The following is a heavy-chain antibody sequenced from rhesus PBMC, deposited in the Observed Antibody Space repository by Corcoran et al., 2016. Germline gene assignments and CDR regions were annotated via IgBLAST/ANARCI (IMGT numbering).Heavy chain of an antibody. CDR2: ISYDGSKK. V-gene: IGHV3-54*02. J-gene: IGHJ6*01. CDR1: GFTFSSYG. D-gene: IGHD2-21*01. Sequence: EVQLVESGGGLVQPGGSLRLSCAASGFTFSSYGMHWVRQAPGKGLEWVAVISYDGSKKYYAKSGKDRFTISRDNSKNMLYLQMNNLKLEDTAVYYCASDYCTGSGCYGLDSWGQGVVVTVSS. CDR3: ASDYCTGSGCYGLDS.